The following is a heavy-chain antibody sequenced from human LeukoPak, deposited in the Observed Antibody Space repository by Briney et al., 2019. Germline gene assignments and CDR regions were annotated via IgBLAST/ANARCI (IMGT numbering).Heavy chain of an antibody. J-gene: IGHJ4*02. V-gene: IGHV4-59*08. D-gene: IGHD3-10*01. CDR2: VYHSGSA. CDR3: ARVSGSGLYYFDY. Sequence: SETLSLTCTVSGGSITSYYWGWIRQPPGKGLEWIGYVYHSGSAYYNPSLKSRVTISVDTSKNQFSPKLSSVTAADTAVYYCARVSGSGLYYFDYWGQGTLVTVSS. CDR1: GGSITSYY.